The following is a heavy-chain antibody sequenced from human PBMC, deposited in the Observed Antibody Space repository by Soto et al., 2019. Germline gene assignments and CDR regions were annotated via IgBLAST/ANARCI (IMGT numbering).Heavy chain of an antibody. J-gene: IGHJ4*02. Sequence: GGSLRLSCAASGFSFSSHWMTWVRQAPGKGPEWVAYIKQDGSEKYYVESVMGRFTMSRDNTQSSLSLQMNTLRVEDTAVYYCARVTSPGYFDSWGQGTLVTVSS. CDR3: ARVTSPGYFDS. CDR1: GFSFSSHW. V-gene: IGHV3-7*05. CDR2: IKQDGSEK.